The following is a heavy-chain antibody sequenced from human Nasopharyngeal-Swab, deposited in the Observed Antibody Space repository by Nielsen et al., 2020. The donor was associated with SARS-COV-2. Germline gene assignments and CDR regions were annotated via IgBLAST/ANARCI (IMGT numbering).Heavy chain of an antibody. CDR1: GFTFSNYW. V-gene: IGHV3-30*18. CDR3: AKLSSSPDYYYMDV. CDR2: ISYDGSNK. J-gene: IGHJ6*03. D-gene: IGHD6-6*01. Sequence: GESLKISCAASGFTFSNYWMSWVRQAPGKGLEWVAVISYDGSNKYYADSVKGRFTISRDNAKNSLYLQMNSLRAEDTALYYCAKLSSSPDYYYMDVWGKGTTVTVSS.